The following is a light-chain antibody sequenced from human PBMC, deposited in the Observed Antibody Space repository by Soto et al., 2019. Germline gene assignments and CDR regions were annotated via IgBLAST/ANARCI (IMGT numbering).Light chain of an antibody. CDR2: GAS. CDR3: QQYGSSPLT. CDR1: ESVSDNY. Sequence: EIVLTQSPGTLSLSPGERATLSCRASESVSDNYLAWYQQRSGQAPRLVIYGASSRASAVPDRFSGSGSGADFTLTICRLEREDFAVYYCQQYGSSPLTFGGGTKVEIK. V-gene: IGKV3-20*01. J-gene: IGKJ4*01.